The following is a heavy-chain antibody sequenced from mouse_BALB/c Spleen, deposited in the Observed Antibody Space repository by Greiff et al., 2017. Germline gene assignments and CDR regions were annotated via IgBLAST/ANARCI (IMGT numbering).Heavy chain of an antibody. CDR1: GYTFTNYH. CDR3: ARSPYGNYLDAMDY. J-gene: IGHJ4*01. V-gene: IGHV1S45*01. CDR2: INPYNDYT. Sequence: VQLQQSGAELVRPGASVKISCKASGYTFTNYHINWVKQRPGQGLDWIGYINPYNDYTSYNQKFKGKATLTVDKSSSTAYMELSSLTSEDSAVYYSARSPYGNYLDAMDYWGQGTSVTVSS. D-gene: IGHD2-10*02.